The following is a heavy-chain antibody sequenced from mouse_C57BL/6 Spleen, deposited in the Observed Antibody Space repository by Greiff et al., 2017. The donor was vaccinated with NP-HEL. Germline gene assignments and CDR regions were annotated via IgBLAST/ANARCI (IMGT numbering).Heavy chain of an antibody. CDR2: IYPGDGDT. J-gene: IGHJ2*01. CDR1: GYAFSSSW. Sequence: ESGPELVKPGASVKISCKASGYAFSSSWMNWVKQRPGKGLEWIGRIYPGDGDTNYNGKFKGKATLTADKSSSTAYMQLSSLTSEDSAVYFCARGLRGYFDYWGQGTTLTVSS. D-gene: IGHD2-4*01. CDR3: ARGLRGYFDY. V-gene: IGHV1-82*01.